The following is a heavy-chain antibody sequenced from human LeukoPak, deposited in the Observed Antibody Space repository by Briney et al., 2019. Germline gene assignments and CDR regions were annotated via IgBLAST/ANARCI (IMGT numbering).Heavy chain of an antibody. CDR3: ARIHRYCSGGACYVLDN. CDR2: VYYSGST. J-gene: IGHJ4*02. CDR1: GGSVSGYY. V-gene: IGHV4-59*02. D-gene: IGHD2-15*01. Sequence: ETLSLTCVVSGGSVSGYYWGWIRQPPGRGLEWIGYVYYSGSTNYNPSFKSRITISVDTSRNQFSLQLSSVTAADTAVYYCARIHRYCSGGACYVLDNWGQGTLVAVSS.